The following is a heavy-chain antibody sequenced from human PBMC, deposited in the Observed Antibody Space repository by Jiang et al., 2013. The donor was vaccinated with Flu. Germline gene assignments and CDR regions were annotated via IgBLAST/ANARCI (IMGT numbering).Heavy chain of an antibody. V-gene: IGHV2-5*02. CDR3: ARMMSTTTTGYFDI. D-gene: IGHD2-2*01. CDR2: TYWDDDK. J-gene: IGHJ2*01. CDR1: GLSLSANGEA. Sequence: LVNPTQTLTLTCSFSGLSLSANGEAFVWIRQPPGKALEWLALTYWDDDKRYSPSLQHRLTITKDTFENQLILTLTNVDLADTGTYYCARMMSTTTTGYFDIWGRGSQVTVSS.